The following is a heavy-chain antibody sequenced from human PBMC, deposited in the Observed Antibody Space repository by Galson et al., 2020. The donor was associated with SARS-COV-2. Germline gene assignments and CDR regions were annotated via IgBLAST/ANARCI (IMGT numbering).Heavy chain of an antibody. CDR1: GYTSTSYA. V-gene: IGHV1-3*01. D-gene: IGHD3-16*01. J-gene: IGHJ3*02. CDR2: INAGTGNT. CDR3: ARDQAVRMIYGWVDAFDI. Sequence: ASVKISCKASGYTSTSYAMHWVRQAPGHRLEWMGWINAGTGNTKYSQQFQGRVTITRDTSASTAYMGLSSLRSEDTAVYYCARDQAVRMIYGWVDAFDIWGQGTMVTVSS.